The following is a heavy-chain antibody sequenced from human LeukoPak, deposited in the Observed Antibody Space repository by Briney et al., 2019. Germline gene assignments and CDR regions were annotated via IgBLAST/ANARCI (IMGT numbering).Heavy chain of an antibody. V-gene: IGHV1-8*03. Sequence: ASVKVSCKASGYTFTSYDVNWVRQATGQGLEWMGWMNPNSGDTGYAQKFQGRVTITADKSTSTAYMELSSLRSEDTAVYYCASCGGDCYSLIYYFDYWGQGTLVTVSS. CDR2: MNPNSGDT. CDR3: ASCGGDCYSLIYYFDY. D-gene: IGHD2-21*02. J-gene: IGHJ4*02. CDR1: GYTFTSYD.